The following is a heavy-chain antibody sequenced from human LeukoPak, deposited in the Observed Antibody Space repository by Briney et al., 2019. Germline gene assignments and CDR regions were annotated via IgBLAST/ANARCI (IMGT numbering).Heavy chain of an antibody. D-gene: IGHD3-9*01. CDR3: ANLHYDILTGYIYYFDY. CDR1: GFTFSTYG. J-gene: IGHJ4*02. CDR2: ISGSGAST. V-gene: IGHV3-23*01. Sequence: PGGSLRLSCAASGFTFSTYGMSWVRQAPGKGLEWVSSISGSGASTYYADSVKGRFTISRDNSKNTLYLQMNSLRAEDTAVYYCANLHYDILTGYIYYFDYRGQGTLVTVSS.